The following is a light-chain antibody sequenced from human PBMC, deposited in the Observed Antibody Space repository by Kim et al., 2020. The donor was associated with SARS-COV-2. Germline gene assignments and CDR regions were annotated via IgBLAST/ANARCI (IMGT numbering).Light chain of an antibody. CDR1: SSDVGGYKD. V-gene: IGLV2-14*03. CDR2: DVS. CDR3: SSYTSSSTFYV. Sequence: QSITISCTGTSSDVGGYKDGTWYQQHPGKAPKLMMYDVSNRPSGVSNRFSGSKSGNTASLTISGLQAEDEADYYCSSYTSSSTFYVFVTGTKVTVL. J-gene: IGLJ1*01.